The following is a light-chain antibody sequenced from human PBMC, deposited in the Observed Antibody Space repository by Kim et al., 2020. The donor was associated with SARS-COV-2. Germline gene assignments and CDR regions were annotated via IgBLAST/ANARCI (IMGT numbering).Light chain of an antibody. V-gene: IGKV1-33*01. Sequence: DIQMTQSPSSLSASVGDRVTITCQASQDISNYLNWYQQKPGKAPKLLTYDASNLETGVPSRFSGSGSGTDFTFTISSLQPEDIATYYCQQYDNLSLTFGGGTKMDIK. CDR1: QDISNY. J-gene: IGKJ4*01. CDR3: QQYDNLSLT. CDR2: DAS.